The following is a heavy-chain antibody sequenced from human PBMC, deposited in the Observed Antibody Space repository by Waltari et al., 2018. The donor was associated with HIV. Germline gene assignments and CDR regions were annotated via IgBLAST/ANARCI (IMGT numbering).Heavy chain of an antibody. J-gene: IGHJ5*02. CDR1: GGPITSRSDY. CDR2: LYYTGTT. CDR3: ARLPDTPGVTWGRWFDR. D-gene: IGHD3-3*01. V-gene: IGHV4-39*01. Sequence: QLQLQESGPGLVTPSATLSLTCNVSGGPITSRSDYWAWIRQPPGKDLEWIGSLYYTGTTHYNPSLKSRVTISVDTSKNRFSLKLNSVTAADTAVYYCARLPDTPGVTWGRWFDRWGQGTLVTVSS.